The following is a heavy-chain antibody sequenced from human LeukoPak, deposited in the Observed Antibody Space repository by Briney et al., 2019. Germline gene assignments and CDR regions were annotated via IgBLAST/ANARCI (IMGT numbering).Heavy chain of an antibody. CDR3: AVNSYYNGGFDY. D-gene: IGHD2-15*01. CDR1: GYSFSTYW. Sequence: GESLKISCKGSGYSFSTYWIGWVRQMPGKGLEWMGIIYPGDSDTRYSPSFQGQVTISVDKSFSTAYLQWSSLKASDSAIYYCAVNSYYNGGFDYWGQGTLVTVSS. CDR2: IYPGDSDT. V-gene: IGHV5-51*01. J-gene: IGHJ4*02.